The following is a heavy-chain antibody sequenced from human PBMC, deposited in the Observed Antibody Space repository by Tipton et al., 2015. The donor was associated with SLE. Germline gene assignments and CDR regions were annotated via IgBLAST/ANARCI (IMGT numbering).Heavy chain of an antibody. V-gene: IGHV4-38-2*02. J-gene: IGHJ4*02. CDR3: ARDPNPGPFDY. Sequence: TLSLTCTVSGYSISFGYYWAWLRQPPGKGLEWIGSVYHSGSTYQNSSVKSRVSMSVDTSKNQFSLKLSSVTAADTAVYYCARDPNPGPFDYWGQGRLVTVST. CDR2: VYHSGST. CDR1: GYSISFGYY.